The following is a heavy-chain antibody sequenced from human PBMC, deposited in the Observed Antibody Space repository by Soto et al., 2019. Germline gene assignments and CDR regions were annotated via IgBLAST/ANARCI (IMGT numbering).Heavy chain of an antibody. CDR2: FDPEDGET. Sequence: QVQLVQSGAEVKQPGASVKVSCKVSGYTLTELSMHWVRQAPGKGLEWMGGFDPEDGETIYAQKFQGRVTMTEDTSTDTAYMERSSLRSEDTAVYYCVTGDGETQYYCGMDVWGQGTTVTVSS. CDR1: GYTLTELS. CDR3: VTGDGETQYYCGMDV. J-gene: IGHJ6*02. V-gene: IGHV1-24*01. D-gene: IGHD2-21*01.